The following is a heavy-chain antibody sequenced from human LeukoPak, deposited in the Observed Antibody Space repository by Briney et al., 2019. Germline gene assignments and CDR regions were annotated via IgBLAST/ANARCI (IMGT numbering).Heavy chain of an antibody. Sequence: KPSETLSLTCTVSGGSISSYYWSWIRQPAGKGLEWIGRIYTSGSTNYNPSLKSRVTMSVDTFKNQFSLKLSSVTAADTAVYYCAREDIVVVVAATVGYFQHWGQGTLVTVSS. V-gene: IGHV4-4*07. D-gene: IGHD2-15*01. CDR1: GGSISSYY. CDR2: IYTSGST. CDR3: AREDIVVVVAATVGYFQH. J-gene: IGHJ1*01.